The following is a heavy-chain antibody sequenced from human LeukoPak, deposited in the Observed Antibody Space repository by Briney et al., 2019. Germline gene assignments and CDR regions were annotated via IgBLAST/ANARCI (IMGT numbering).Heavy chain of an antibody. Sequence: ASVRVSCKASGYTFTTYGISWVRQAPGQGLEWMGWISAYNGNTNYTQKFKGRVTMTTDTSTSTAYMELRSLRSDDTAVYYCARGEQWLVPYYLDYWGQGTLVTVSS. CDR3: ARGEQWLVPYYLDY. V-gene: IGHV1-18*01. CDR2: ISAYNGNT. J-gene: IGHJ4*02. D-gene: IGHD6-19*01. CDR1: GYTFTTYG.